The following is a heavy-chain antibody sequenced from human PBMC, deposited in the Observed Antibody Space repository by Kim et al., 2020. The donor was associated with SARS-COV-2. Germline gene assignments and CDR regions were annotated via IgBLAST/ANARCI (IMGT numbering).Heavy chain of an antibody. Sequence: GGSLRLSCAASGFTFSSYGMHWVRQAPGKGLEWVAVISYDGSNKYYADSVKGRFTISRDNSKNTLYLQMNSLRAEDTAVYYCAKDRGVRLFLDYWGQGTL. CDR3: AKDRGVRLFLDY. V-gene: IGHV3-30*18. D-gene: IGHD3-10*01. CDR2: ISYDGSNK. CDR1: GFTFSSYG. J-gene: IGHJ4*02.